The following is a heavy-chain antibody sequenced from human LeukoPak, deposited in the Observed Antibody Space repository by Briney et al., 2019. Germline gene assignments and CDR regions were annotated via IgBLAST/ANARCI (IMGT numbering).Heavy chain of an antibody. V-gene: IGHV4-59*12. CDR1: GGSISSYY. CDR3: ARARVTTFLMGFWFDY. D-gene: IGHD4-11*01. CDR2: IYYSGST. Sequence: SETLPLTCTVSGGSISSYYWSWIRQPPGKGLEWIGYIYYSGSTNYNSSLKSRVTISVDTSKNQFSLKLSSVTAADTAVYYCARARVTTFLMGFWFDYWGQGTLVTVSS. J-gene: IGHJ4*02.